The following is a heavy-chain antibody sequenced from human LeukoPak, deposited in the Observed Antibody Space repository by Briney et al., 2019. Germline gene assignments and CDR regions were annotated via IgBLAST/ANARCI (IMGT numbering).Heavy chain of an antibody. D-gene: IGHD3-10*01. CDR2: INPTSGRT. Sequence: ASVKVSCKPPGYTFTDYYLHWVRQAPGQGLEWMGWINPTSGRTNYAHKFQGRVTMTRDTSVGTAYMDLSRLTSDDTAVYYCARTPVAVIRGVIEDGMDVWGQGTTVTVSS. J-gene: IGHJ6*02. CDR1: GYTFTDYY. CDR3: ARTPVAVIRGVIEDGMDV. V-gene: IGHV1-2*02.